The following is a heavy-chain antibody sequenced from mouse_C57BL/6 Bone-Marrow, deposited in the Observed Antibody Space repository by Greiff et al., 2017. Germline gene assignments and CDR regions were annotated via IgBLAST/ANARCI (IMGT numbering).Heavy chain of an antibody. V-gene: IGHV1-62-2*01. CDR1: GYTFTEYT. Sequence: VKLMESGAELVKPGASVKLSCKASGYTFTEYTIHWVKQRSGQGLEWIGWFYPGSGSIKYNEKFKDKATLTADKSSSTAYMELSRLTSEASAVYFCARHGELGRRDWYFDVWGTGTTVTVAS. CDR3: ARHGELGRRDWYFDV. D-gene: IGHD4-1*01. J-gene: IGHJ1*03. CDR2: FYPGSGSI.